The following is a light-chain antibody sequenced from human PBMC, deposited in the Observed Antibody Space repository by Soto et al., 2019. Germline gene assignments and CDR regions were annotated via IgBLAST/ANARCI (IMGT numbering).Light chain of an antibody. V-gene: IGLV2-11*01. CDR3: CSFAGSFSYV. Sequence: QSVLTQPRSVSGSPGQSVTISCTGTSSDVGRYDYVSWYQQHPGKAPKLIIYDVTERPAGVPDRFSVSKSGNTASLTISGLQAEDEADYSCCSFAGSFSYVFGGGTKVTVL. J-gene: IGLJ1*01. CDR2: DVT. CDR1: SSDVGRYDY.